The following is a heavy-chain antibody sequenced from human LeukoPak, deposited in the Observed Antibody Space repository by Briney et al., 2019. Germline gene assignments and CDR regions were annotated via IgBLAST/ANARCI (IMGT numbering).Heavy chain of an antibody. D-gene: IGHD2-15*01. CDR2: IYHSRST. Sequence: SETLSLTCAVSGYSISSGYYWGWIRHPPRKGLEWIGSIYHSRSTYNNPPSKSRATLSATTSKNQSSRRLPPLTAAAPACYSWGRLDVIVVVAATPWFDPWGQGTLVTVP. CDR3: GRLDVIVVVAATPWFDP. CDR1: GYSISSGYY. J-gene: IGHJ5*02. V-gene: IGHV4-38-2*01.